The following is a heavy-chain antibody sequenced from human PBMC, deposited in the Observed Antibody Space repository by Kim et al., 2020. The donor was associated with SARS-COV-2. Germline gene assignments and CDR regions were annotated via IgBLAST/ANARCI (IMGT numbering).Heavy chain of an antibody. CDR3: ARTYGSGSYVVDAFDI. V-gene: IGHV3-21*01. D-gene: IGHD3-10*01. J-gene: IGHJ3*02. Sequence: SVKGRFTISRDNAKNSLYLQMNSLRAEDTAVYYCARTYGSGSYVVDAFDIWGQGTMVTVSS.